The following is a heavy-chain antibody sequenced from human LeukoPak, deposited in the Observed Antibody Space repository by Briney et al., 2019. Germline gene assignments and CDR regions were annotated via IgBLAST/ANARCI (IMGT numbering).Heavy chain of an antibody. CDR1: GFTFSNEA. Sequence: GGSLRLSCAVSGFTFSNEAMGWVRQLRGGGLEWISTISPGGGTTYYAESMKGRFTISRDNSKSTLYLEMNSLRVEDTAVYYCTKVRSGSSNWALRIFDYWGQGALVTVSS. J-gene: IGHJ4*02. V-gene: IGHV3-23*01. CDR3: TKVRSGSSNWALRIFDY. CDR2: ISPGGGTT. D-gene: IGHD4-11*01.